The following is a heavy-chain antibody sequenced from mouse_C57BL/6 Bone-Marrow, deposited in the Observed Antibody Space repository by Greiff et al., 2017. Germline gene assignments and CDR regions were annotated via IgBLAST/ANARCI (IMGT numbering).Heavy chain of an antibody. D-gene: IGHD1-1*01. V-gene: IGHV1-5*01. CDR2: IYPGNSDT. J-gene: IGHJ2*01. CDR1: GYTFTSYW. Sequence: EVQLQQSGTVLARPGASVKMSCKTSGYTFTSYWMHWVKQRPGQGLEWIGAIYPGNSDTSYNQKFKGKAKLTAVTSASTAYMELSSLTNEDSAVYYCTITTGEPNYFDYWGQGTTLTVSS. CDR3: TITTGEPNYFDY.